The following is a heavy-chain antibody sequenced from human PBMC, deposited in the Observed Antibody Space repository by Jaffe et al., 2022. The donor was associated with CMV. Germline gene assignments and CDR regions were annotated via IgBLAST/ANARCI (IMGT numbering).Heavy chain of an antibody. V-gene: IGHV3-48*03. Sequence: EVQLVESGGGLVQPGGSLRLSCAASGFTFSSYEMNWVRQAPGKGLEWVSYISSSGSTIYYADSVKGRFTISRDNAKNSLYLQMNSLRAEDTAVYYCARSPYGQDAFDIWGQGTMVTVSS. CDR1: GFTFSSYE. D-gene: IGHD3-10*01. CDR2: ISSSGSTI. J-gene: IGHJ3*02. CDR3: ARSPYGQDAFDI.